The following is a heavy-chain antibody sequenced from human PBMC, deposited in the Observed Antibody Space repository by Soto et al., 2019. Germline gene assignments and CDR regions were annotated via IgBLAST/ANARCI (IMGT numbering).Heavy chain of an antibody. Sequence: SVKVSCKASGGTFSSYAISWVRQAPGQGLEWMGGIIPIFGTANYAQKFQGRVTITADESTSTAYMELSSLRSEDTAVYYCARSPRINYYGSGSYYNGYDYYYYGMDVWG. J-gene: IGHJ6*02. V-gene: IGHV1-69*13. CDR1: GGTFSSYA. CDR2: IIPIFGTA. CDR3: ARSPRINYYGSGSYYNGYDYYYYGMDV. D-gene: IGHD3-10*01.